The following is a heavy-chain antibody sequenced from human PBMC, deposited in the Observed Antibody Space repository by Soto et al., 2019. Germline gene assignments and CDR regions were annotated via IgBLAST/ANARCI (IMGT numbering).Heavy chain of an antibody. D-gene: IGHD3-22*01. V-gene: IGHV4-34*01. Sequence: QVQLQQWGAGLLKPSETLSLTCAVYGGSFSGYYWSWIRQPPGKGLEWIGQINHSGRIKYNPSLKSRVTMALDTSKNQVSLKLSSVIAADTAVYYCAGGHSTMIGGYWGQGPLVTVSS. CDR1: GGSFSGYY. J-gene: IGHJ4*02. CDR3: AGGHSTMIGGY. CDR2: INHSGRI.